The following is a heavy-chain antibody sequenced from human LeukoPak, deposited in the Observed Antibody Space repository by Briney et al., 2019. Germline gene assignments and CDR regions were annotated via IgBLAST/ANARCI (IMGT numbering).Heavy chain of an antibody. J-gene: IGHJ5*02. Sequence: ASVKVSCKASGYTFTSYDINWVRQATGQGLEWMGWMNPNSGNTGYAQKFQGRVTITRNTSISSAYMELSSLRSEDTAVYYCARGRCYDTPFDPWGQGTLVTVSS. D-gene: IGHD3-22*01. CDR1: GYTFTSYD. CDR2: MNPNSGNT. CDR3: ARGRCYDTPFDP. V-gene: IGHV1-8*03.